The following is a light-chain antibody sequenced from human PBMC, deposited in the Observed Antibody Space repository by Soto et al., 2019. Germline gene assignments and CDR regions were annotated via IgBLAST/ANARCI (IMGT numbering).Light chain of an antibody. CDR3: LQDYNYPYT. CDR1: QGISSY. CDR2: GAS. V-gene: IGKV1-6*01. J-gene: IGKJ5*01. Sequence: AIQLTQSPSSLSASVGDRVTITCRASQGISSYLAWYQQKPGKAPKFLIYGASSLQSGVPSRFSGSGSGTDFTLTINSLQPEDFATYYCLQDYNYPYTFGQGTRLEIK.